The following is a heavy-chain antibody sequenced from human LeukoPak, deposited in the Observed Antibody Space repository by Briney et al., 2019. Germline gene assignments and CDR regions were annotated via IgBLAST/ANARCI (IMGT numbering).Heavy chain of an antibody. Sequence: SETLSLTCTVSGYSISSGYYWGWIRQPPGKGLEWIGSIYHSGSTYYNPSLKSRVTISVDTSKNQFSLKLSSVTAADTAVYYCARARREMVDCWGQGTLVTVSS. D-gene: IGHD5-24*01. V-gene: IGHV4-38-2*02. CDR2: IYHSGST. J-gene: IGHJ4*02. CDR1: GYSISSGYY. CDR3: ARARREMVDC.